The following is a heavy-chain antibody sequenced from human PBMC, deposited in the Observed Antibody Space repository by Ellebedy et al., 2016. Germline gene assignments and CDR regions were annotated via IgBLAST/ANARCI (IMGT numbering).Heavy chain of an antibody. CDR1: GFTFSNYA. D-gene: IGHD3-16*01. CDR2: ISYDGNYK. CDR3: ARDRENWGWSWDI. J-gene: IGHJ3*02. Sequence: GGSLRLXCAASGFTFSNYAVHWVRQAPGKGLEWVSAISYDGNYKYYTNSVKGRFTISRDNSENTLYLQMNSLIAEDTSVYYCARDRENWGWSWDIWGQGTMVTVSS. V-gene: IGHV3-30*04.